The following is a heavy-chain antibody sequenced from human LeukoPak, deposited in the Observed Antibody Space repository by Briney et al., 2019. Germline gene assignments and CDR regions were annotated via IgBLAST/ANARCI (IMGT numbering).Heavy chain of an antibody. CDR3: ARYLDYGGSSRVFQH. J-gene: IGHJ1*01. CDR2: IHYIGST. D-gene: IGHD4-23*01. Sequence: SETLSLTCTVSGGSISSHYWSWIRQPPGKGLEWIGYIHYIGSTNYNPSLKSRVTISIDTSKNQFSLKLSSMTAADTAVYYCARYLDYGGSSRVFQHWGQGTLVTVSS. V-gene: IGHV4-59*11. CDR1: GGSISSHY.